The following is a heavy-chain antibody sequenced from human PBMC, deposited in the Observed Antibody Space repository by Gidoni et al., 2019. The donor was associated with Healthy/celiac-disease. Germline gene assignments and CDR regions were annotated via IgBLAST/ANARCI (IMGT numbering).Heavy chain of an antibody. Sequence: EVQLVESGGGLVQPGRSLRLSCAASGFTFDDYSMHWVRQAPGKGLEWVSGIRWNSGSIGYADSVKGRFTISRDNAKNSLYLQMNSLRAEDTALYYCAKDINHDYYGSGSYQLQGGAFDYWGQGTLVTVSS. D-gene: IGHD3-10*01. CDR2: IRWNSGSI. V-gene: IGHV3-9*01. J-gene: IGHJ4*02. CDR1: GFTFDDYS. CDR3: AKDINHDYYGSGSYQLQGGAFDY.